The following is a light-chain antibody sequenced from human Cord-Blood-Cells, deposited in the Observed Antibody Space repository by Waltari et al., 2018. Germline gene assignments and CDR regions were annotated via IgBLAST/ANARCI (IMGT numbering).Light chain of an antibody. CDR1: QSVLYSSNNKNY. CDR2: WAS. V-gene: IGKV4-1*01. J-gene: IGKJ2*01. Sequence: DIVMTQSPDSLAVSLGERATINCKSSQSVLYSSNNKNYLAWYQQKPGQTPKLLIYWASTRESGVPDRVSGSGSGTDFTLTISSLQAEDVAVYYCQQYYSTPPTFGQGTKLEIK. CDR3: QQYYSTPPT.